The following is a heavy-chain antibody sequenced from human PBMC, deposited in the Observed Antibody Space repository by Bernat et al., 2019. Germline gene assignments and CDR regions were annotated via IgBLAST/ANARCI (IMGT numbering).Heavy chain of an antibody. V-gene: IGHV4-61*02. CDR3: AGGQEYGGNRD. J-gene: IGHJ1*01. CDR2: IYTSGST. CDR1: GGSISSGIYY. D-gene: IGHD4-23*01. Sequence: QVQLQESGPGLVKPSQTLSLTCTVSGGSISSGIYYWSWIRQPAGKGLEWIGRIYTSGSTNYNPSLKSRVTISVDTSKNHFSLKLSSVTAADTAVYYCAGGQEYGGNRDWGQGPLVTVSS.